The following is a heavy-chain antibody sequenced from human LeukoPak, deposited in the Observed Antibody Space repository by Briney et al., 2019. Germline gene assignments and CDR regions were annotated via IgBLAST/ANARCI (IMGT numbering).Heavy chain of an antibody. J-gene: IGHJ6*02. CDR2: IIPIFGTA. V-gene: IGHV1-69*13. D-gene: IGHD1-7*01. Sequence: ASVKVSCKASGYTFTSYYMHWVRQAPGQGLEWMGGIIPIFGTANYAQKFQGRVTITADESTSTAYMELSSLRSEDTAVYYCAREMWAGTDAYYYGMDVWGQGTTVTVSS. CDR3: AREMWAGTDAYYYGMDV. CDR1: GYTFTSYY.